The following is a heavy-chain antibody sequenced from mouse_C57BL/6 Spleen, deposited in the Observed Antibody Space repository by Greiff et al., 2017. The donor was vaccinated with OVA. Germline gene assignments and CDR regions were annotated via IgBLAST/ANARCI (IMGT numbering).Heavy chain of an antibody. Sequence: SGAELVRPGASVTLSCKASGYTFTDYEMHWVKQTPVHGLEWIGAIDPETGGTAYNQKFKGKAILTADKSSSTAYMELRSLTSEDSAVYYCTEGYYGSDWYFDVWGTGTTVTVSS. CDR3: TEGYYGSDWYFDV. D-gene: IGHD1-1*01. J-gene: IGHJ1*03. CDR2: IDPETGGT. V-gene: IGHV1-15*01. CDR1: GYTFTDYE.